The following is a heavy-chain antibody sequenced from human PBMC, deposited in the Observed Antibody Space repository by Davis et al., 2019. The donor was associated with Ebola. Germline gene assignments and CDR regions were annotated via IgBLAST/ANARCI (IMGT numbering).Heavy chain of an antibody. J-gene: IGHJ4*02. CDR3: AKRADY. Sequence: GGSLRLSCAVSGFTFSHYGMHWVRQAPGKGLEWVSVISYDGSDKYYADSVKGRFTISRDDSKNTVFLQMNSLRVEDTAVYHCAKRADYWGQGTLVTVSS. V-gene: IGHV3-30*18. CDR1: GFTFSHYG. CDR2: ISYDGSDK.